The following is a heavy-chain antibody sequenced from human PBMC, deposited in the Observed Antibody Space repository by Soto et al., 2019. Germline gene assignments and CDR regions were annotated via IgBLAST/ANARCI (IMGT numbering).Heavy chain of an antibody. CDR3: AIFLVPAANYYFDY. D-gene: IGHD2-2*01. CDR1: GGSISNVDYY. Sequence: SETLSLTCTVSGGSISNVDYYWIWIRQHPGKGLEWIGYIYYSGSTYYNPSLKSRVTISVDTSKNQFSLKLSSVTAADMAVYYCAIFLVPAANYYFDYWGLGTLVTVSS. J-gene: IGHJ4*02. V-gene: IGHV4-30-4*01. CDR2: IYYSGST.